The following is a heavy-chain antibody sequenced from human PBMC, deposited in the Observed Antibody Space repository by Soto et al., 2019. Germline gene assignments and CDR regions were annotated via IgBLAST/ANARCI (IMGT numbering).Heavy chain of an antibody. D-gene: IGHD3-3*01. CDR3: AHRVLRTVFGLVTTTAIYFDV. J-gene: IGHJ4*02. CDR2: SYWDDDK. Sequence: QITLNESGPTVVRPTETLTLTCRFSGFSLTTSGVGVGWVRQSPGKAPEWLALSYWDDDKRYSEFLKSRLTITKDTTKNQVVQTVANVDPTDTATYYCAHRVLRTVFGLVTTTAIYFDVWSQGTPVAVSS. CDR1: GFSLTTSGVG. V-gene: IGHV2-5*02.